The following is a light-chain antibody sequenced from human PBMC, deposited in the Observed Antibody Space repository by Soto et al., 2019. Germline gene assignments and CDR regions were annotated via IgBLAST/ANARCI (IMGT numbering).Light chain of an antibody. CDR3: QQRSDWPST. CDR1: QSVSSY. J-gene: IGKJ4*01. Sequence: EIVLTQSPATLSLSPGEGATLSCRASQSVSSYLAWYQQKAGQAPRLLIYDASKRATGIPARFSSSGSGTDFTLTISSLEPEDFAVYYCQQRSDWPSTFGGGTKVQIK. V-gene: IGKV3-11*01. CDR2: DAS.